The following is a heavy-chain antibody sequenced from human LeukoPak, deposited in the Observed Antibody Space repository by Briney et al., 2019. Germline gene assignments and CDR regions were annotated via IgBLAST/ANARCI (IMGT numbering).Heavy chain of an antibody. CDR3: ARHYYSSSWRHFDY. J-gene: IGHJ4*02. D-gene: IGHD6-13*01. CDR2: IYYSGST. CDR1: GGSISSYY. V-gene: IGHV4-59*08. Sequence: ASETLSLTCTVSGGSISSYYWSWIRQPPGKGLEWIGYIYYSGSTNYNPSLKSRVTISVDTSKNQFSLKLSSVTAADTAVYYCARHYYSSSWRHFDYWGQGTLVTVSS.